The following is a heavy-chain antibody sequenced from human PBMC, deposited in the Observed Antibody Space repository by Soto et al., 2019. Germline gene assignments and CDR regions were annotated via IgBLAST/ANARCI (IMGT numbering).Heavy chain of an antibody. CDR2: TNPNSGNT. Sequence: QVQLVQSGAEVKKPGASVKVSCKASGYTFTSYDINWVRQATGQGLEWMGWTNPNSGNTGFVQKVQGRSSNTRNTSNTTAYMELSSLRSEETAVYYCWQSPPPIHPWGQGTLVTVSS. CDR3: WQSPPPIHP. J-gene: IGHJ5*02. CDR1: GYTFTSYD. V-gene: IGHV1-8*01.